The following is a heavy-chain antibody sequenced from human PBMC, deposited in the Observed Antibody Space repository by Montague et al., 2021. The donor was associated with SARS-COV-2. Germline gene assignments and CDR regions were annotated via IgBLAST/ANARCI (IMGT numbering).Heavy chain of an antibody. CDR3: ARVPLYLEGFDS. CDR2: VNQSGGT. V-gene: IGHV4-34*01. Sequence: SETLSLTCAVLGGSLSNNYWTWVRQPPGKGLEWIGEVNQSGGTTXXNPXRKGRVKISVDRSSNQMSLNLESVTAADTAVYYCARVPLYLEGFDSWGPGILVAVSS. J-gene: IGHJ4*02. D-gene: IGHD2-8*01. CDR1: GGSLSNNY.